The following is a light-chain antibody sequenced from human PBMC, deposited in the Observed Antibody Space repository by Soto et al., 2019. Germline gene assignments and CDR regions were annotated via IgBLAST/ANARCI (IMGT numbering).Light chain of an antibody. CDR2: DAS. J-gene: IGKJ2*01. V-gene: IGKV3-11*01. CDR3: QQRSNWPEYS. Sequence: ELVLTQSPATLSLSPGERATLSCRASQSVSSYLAWYQQKHGQAPRLLIYDASNRTTGIPAMFSVSSSGTDVYFTIRSLGPEDFEVYYCQQRSNWPEYSCGQGTKLEIK. CDR1: QSVSSY.